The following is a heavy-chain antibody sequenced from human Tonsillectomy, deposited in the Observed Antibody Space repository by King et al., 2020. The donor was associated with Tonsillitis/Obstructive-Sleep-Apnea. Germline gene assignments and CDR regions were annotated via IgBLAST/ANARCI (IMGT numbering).Heavy chain of an antibody. J-gene: IGHJ4*02. D-gene: IGHD2-2*02. CDR2: INPSGGST. Sequence: VQLVESGAEVKKPGESLRISCKSSGYTFTSYYMHWVRQAPGQGLEWMGIINPSGGSTSYAQKFQGRVTMTRDTSTSTVYMELSSLRSEDTAVYYCAAGVVPAAIGGDFDNWGQGTLVTVSS. CDR3: AAGVVPAAIGGDFDN. V-gene: IGHV1-46*01. CDR1: GYTFTSYY.